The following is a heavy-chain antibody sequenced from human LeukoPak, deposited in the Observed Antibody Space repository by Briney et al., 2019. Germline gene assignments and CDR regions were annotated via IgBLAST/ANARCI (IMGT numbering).Heavy chain of an antibody. D-gene: IGHD3-3*01. CDR3: ARTNPDEWLFWIPSYYYYYGMDV. CDR2: ISAYNGNT. J-gene: IGHJ6*02. CDR1: GYTFTSYG. Sequence: ASVKVSCKASGYTFTSYGISWVRQAPGQGLEWMGWISAYNGNTNYAQKLQGRVTMTTDTSTSTAYMELRSLRSDDTAVYYCARTNPDEWLFWIPSYYYYYGMDVWGQGTTVTVSS. V-gene: IGHV1-18*01.